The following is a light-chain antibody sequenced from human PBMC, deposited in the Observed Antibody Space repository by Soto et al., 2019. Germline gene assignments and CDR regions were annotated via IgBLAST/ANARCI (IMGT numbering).Light chain of an antibody. V-gene: IGLV2-8*01. CDR1: SSDVGGYNY. Sequence: QSVLTQPPSASGSPGRSVTISCTGTSSDVGGYNYVSWYQQHPGKAPKLIIYEVTKRPSGVPARFSGSKSGNTASLTVSGLQADDEADYYCSSYAGSNNYVFGTGTTVT. J-gene: IGLJ1*01. CDR2: EVT. CDR3: SSYAGSNNYV.